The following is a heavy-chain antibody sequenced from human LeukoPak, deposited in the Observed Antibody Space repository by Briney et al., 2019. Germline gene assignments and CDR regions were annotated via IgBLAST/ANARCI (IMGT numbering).Heavy chain of an antibody. CDR3: ARSPGIAVASLGWFDP. D-gene: IGHD6-19*01. Sequence: GESLKISCKGSGYSFTRYWIAWVRQMPGKGLEWKGIIYPNDSDTRYSPSFQGQVTISADKSISTAYLQWSSLKASDTAMYYCARSPGIAVASLGWFDPWGQGTLVTVSS. V-gene: IGHV5-51*01. CDR2: IYPNDSDT. CDR1: GYSFTRYW. J-gene: IGHJ5*02.